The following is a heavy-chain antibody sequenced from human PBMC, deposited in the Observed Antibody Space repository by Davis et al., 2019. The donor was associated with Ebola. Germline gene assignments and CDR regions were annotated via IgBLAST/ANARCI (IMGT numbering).Heavy chain of an antibody. D-gene: IGHD3-10*01. CDR2: INHSGST. J-gene: IGHJ6*02. CDR3: ARVQGVIVDLYYYYYGMDV. Sequence: SETLSLTCTVSGGSISSSSYYWSWIRQPPGKGLEWIGEINHSGSTNYNPSLKSRVTTSVDTSKNQFSLRLSSVTAADTAVYYCARVQGVIVDLYYYYYGMDVWGQGTTVTVSS. V-gene: IGHV4-39*07. CDR1: GGSISSSSYY.